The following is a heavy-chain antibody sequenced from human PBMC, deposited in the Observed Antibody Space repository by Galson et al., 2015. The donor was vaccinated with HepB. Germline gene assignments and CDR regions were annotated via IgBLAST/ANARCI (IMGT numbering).Heavy chain of an antibody. CDR3: ARAHKSRYCSGGSCRLHYFDY. V-gene: IGHV4-34*01. D-gene: IGHD2-15*01. Sequence: QVQLQESGPGLVKPSETLSLTCAVYGGSFSGYYWSWIRQPPGKGLEWIGEINHSGSTNYNPSLKSRVTISVDTSKNQFSLKLSSVTAADTAVYYCARAHKSRYCSGGSCRLHYFDYWGQGTLVTVSS. CDR2: INHSGST. CDR1: GGSFSGYY. J-gene: IGHJ4*02.